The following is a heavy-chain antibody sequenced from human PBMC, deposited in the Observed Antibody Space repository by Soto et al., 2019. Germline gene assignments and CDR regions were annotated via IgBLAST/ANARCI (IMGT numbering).Heavy chain of an antibody. V-gene: IGHV4-39*01. CDR2: IYYSGST. J-gene: IGHJ2*01. D-gene: IGHD2-15*01. Sequence: QLLESGPGLVKPSETLSLTCTVSGGSISSSSYYWGWIRQPPGKGLEWIGSIYYSGSTYYNPSLKSRVTISVDTSKNQFSLKLSSVTAADTAVYYCARDIVVVVAALKNWYFDLWGRGTLVTVSS. CDR1: GGSISSSSYY. CDR3: ARDIVVVVAALKNWYFDL.